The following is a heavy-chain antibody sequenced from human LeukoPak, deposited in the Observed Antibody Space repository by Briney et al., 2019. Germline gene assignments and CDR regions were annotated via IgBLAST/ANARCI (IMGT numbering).Heavy chain of an antibody. CDR3: AKAGGGEPDY. CDR2: ISGSAGST. D-gene: IGHD1-14*01. Sequence: GGSRRLSCAASGFTFSSYAMSWVRQAPGKGLEWVSTISGSAGSTYYAASVKGRFTISRDNSKNTLYLQMNSLRAEDTAVHYCAKAGGGEPDYWGQGTLVTVSS. V-gene: IGHV3-23*01. J-gene: IGHJ4*02. CDR1: GFTFSSYA.